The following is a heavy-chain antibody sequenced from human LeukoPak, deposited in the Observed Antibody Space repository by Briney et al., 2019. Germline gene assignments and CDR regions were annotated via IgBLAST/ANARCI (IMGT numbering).Heavy chain of an antibody. Sequence: SQTLSLTCTGSGGSISRSSFYWSWIRQPAGKGLEWIGRIYTSGNTNYNPSLQSRASISIDTSKNQFSLKLSSVTAADTAVYYCARARIYCSSTSCYPPYYMDVWGKGTTVTVCS. CDR2: IYTSGNT. CDR3: ARARIYCSSTSCYPPYYMDV. J-gene: IGHJ6*03. D-gene: IGHD2-2*01. CDR1: GGSISRSSFY. V-gene: IGHV4-61*02.